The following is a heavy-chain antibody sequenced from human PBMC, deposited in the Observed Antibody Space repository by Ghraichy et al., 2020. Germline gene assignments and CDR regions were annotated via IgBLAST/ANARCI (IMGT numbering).Heavy chain of an antibody. CDR2: ISNSSSNI. J-gene: IGHJ4*02. CDR3: ARDTCRGFGKMNYFDY. Sequence: GGSLRLSSPASGFTFSSYSMHWVRQAPGKGLEWVSSISNSSSNIYYADSVKGRFTISRDNAKNSLYLQMNSLRAEDTAVYYCARDTCRGFGKMNYFDYWDQGTLVTVSS. V-gene: IGHV3-21*01. D-gene: IGHD3-10*01. CDR1: GFTFSSYS.